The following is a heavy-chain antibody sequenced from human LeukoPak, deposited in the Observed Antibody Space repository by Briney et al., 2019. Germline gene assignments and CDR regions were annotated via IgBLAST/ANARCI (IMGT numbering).Heavy chain of an antibody. CDR3: ARDPYDTIAYGAFDI. Sequence: GSLRLSCVASGFRFSTYSMNWVRQAPGKGPEWVSSISVSSSYIHYADSMKGRLTISRDNARNSLSLQMNSLRAEDTAVYYCARDPYDTIAYGAFDIWGQGTVVTVSS. D-gene: IGHD3-22*01. J-gene: IGHJ3*02. CDR2: ISVSSSYI. CDR1: GFRFSTYS. V-gene: IGHV3-21*01.